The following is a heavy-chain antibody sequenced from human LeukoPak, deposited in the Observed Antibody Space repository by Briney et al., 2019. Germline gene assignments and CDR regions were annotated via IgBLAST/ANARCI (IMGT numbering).Heavy chain of an antibody. V-gene: IGHV1-46*01. CDR2: INPSCGST. J-gene: IGHJ4*02. D-gene: IGHD3-22*01. Sequence: ASVKVSCKASGYTFTSYYMHWVRQAPGQGLEWMGIINPSCGSTSYAQKFQGRVTITADESTSTAYMELSSLRSEDTAVYYCARANGPYYYDSSGYYYFDYWGQGTLVTVSS. CDR3: ARANGPYYYDSSGYYYFDY. CDR1: GYTFTSYY.